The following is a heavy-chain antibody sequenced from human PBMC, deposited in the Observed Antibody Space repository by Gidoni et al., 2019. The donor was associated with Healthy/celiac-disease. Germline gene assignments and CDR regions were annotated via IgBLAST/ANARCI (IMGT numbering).Heavy chain of an antibody. Sequence: QVQLVHSGAEVKKPGSSVKVSCQASGGTFRSYANSCVRQAPGQGLEWMGGIIPMLGTANYAQKFKGRVTIPADESTSTAYMEMSSLRSEDTAVYYCARRDCTNGVCYTFGGLNYWGQGTLVTVSS. V-gene: IGHV1-69*01. J-gene: IGHJ4*02. D-gene: IGHD2-8*01. CDR1: GGTFRSYA. CDR3: ARRDCTNGVCYTFGGLNY. CDR2: IIPMLGTA.